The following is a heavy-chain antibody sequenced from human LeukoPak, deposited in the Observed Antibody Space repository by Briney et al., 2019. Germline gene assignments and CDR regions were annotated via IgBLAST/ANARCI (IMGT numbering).Heavy chain of an antibody. V-gene: IGHV4-59*01. J-gene: IGHJ6*03. CDR2: IYYSGST. D-gene: IGHD4-17*01. Sequence: SETLSLTCTVSGFSISSYYWSWIRQPPGKGLEWIGYIYYSGSTNYNPSLKSRVTISVDTSKNQFSLKLSSVTAADTAVYYCARVTNPTVKVHYYYYYMDVWGKGTTVTVSS. CDR3: ARVTNPTVKVHYYYYYMDV. CDR1: GFSISSYY.